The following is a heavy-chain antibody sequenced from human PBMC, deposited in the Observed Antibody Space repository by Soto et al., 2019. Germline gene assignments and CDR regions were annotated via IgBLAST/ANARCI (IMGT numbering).Heavy chain of an antibody. CDR1: GFTLSGYW. CDR2: IKTDGSEK. J-gene: IGHJ5*02. Sequence: EVQLVEAGGGLVQPGGSLRLSCEGSGFTLSGYWMSWVRHAPGTGPEWGANIKTDGSEKFYVDSVKGRFTISRDNAKKSMYLQLNSMRAEDTAVYQCVRGGVLTGRFAPWGQGTLVTVSS. V-gene: IGHV3-7*01. D-gene: IGHD6-6*01. CDR3: VRGGVLTGRFAP.